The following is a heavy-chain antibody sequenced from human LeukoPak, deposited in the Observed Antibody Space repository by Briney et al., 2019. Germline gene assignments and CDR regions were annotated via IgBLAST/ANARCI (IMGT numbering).Heavy chain of an antibody. V-gene: IGHV3-48*04. CDR1: GFTLSGYF. Sequence: GGSLRLSCAASGFTLSGYFMNWLRQAPGKGLEWVSCIGNNGVAIYYADSVKGRFTLSRDNAKNSLYLQMSSLRAEDTAVYFCARLRNVVNVHWGFFDTWGQGAMVTVSS. J-gene: IGHJ4*02. CDR3: ARLRNVVNVHWGFFDT. D-gene: IGHD4-23*01. CDR2: IGNNGVAI.